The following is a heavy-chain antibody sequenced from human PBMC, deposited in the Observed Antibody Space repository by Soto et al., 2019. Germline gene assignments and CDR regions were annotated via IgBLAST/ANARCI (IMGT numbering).Heavy chain of an antibody. V-gene: IGHV1-46*01. Sequence: QVQLVQSGAEVKKPGASVKVSCKASGYTFTSYYMHWVRQAPGQGLEWMGIINPSGGSTSYAQKCQGGVTMTRDTSKITVYMELSSLRSEDTAVYYCARSEGLYDYYGMDVWGQGTTVTVSS. CDR2: INPSGGST. D-gene: IGHD3-3*01. CDR1: GYTFTSYY. CDR3: ARSEGLYDYYGMDV. J-gene: IGHJ6*02.